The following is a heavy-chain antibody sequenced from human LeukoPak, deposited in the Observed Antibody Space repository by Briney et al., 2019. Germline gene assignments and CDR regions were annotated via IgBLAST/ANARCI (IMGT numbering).Heavy chain of an antibody. CDR3: ARSGVVNYYYFMDV. J-gene: IGHJ6*03. Sequence: APVKVSCKTSGYTSTNYGISWVRQAPGQGLEWMGWISAYSGNTNYAQKFQGRVTMTTDTSTSTAYMELRSLRSDDTAVYYCARSGVVNYYYFMDVWGKGTTVTVSS. D-gene: IGHD3-3*01. CDR1: GYTSTNYG. CDR2: ISAYSGNT. V-gene: IGHV1-18*01.